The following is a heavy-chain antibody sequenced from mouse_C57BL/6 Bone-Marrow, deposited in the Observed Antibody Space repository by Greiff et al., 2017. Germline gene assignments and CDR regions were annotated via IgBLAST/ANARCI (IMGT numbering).Heavy chain of an antibody. J-gene: IGHJ2*01. D-gene: IGHD2-4*01. V-gene: IGHV1-74*01. Sequence: QVHVKQPGAELVKPGASVKVSCKASGYTFTSYWMHWVKQRPGQGLEWIGRIHPSDGGTNYNQKFKGKATLTVDKSSSTAYMQLRSLTSEDSAVXYCAIDDYEDWGQGTTLTVSA. CDR3: AIDDYED. CDR1: GYTFTSYW. CDR2: IHPSDGGT.